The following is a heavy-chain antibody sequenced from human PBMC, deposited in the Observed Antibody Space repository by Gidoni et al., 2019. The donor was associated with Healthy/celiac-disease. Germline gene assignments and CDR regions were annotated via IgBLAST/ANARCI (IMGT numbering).Heavy chain of an antibody. CDR3: AKDPPKCSGGSCFPPPFDY. V-gene: IGHV3-23*01. J-gene: IGHJ4*02. CDR2: ISGNGGST. CDR1: GFTFISSA. D-gene: IGHD2-15*01. Sequence: VQLLESGGGVVQPGGAPRRYCADSGFTFISSAMSWVRQAPGQGLGWVSAISGNGGSTYYADSVKGRFTISRENSKNTLYLQMNSLRAEDTAVYYCAKDPPKCSGGSCFPPPFDYWGQGTLVTVSS.